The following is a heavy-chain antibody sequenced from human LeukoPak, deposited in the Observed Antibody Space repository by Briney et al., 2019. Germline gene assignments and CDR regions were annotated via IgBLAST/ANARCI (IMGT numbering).Heavy chain of an antibody. Sequence: GGSLRLSCAASGFTFHSHSMNWVRQAPGKGLEWVSSISMTSSYIYYADSVKGRFTISRDNAKNSLYLQMNSLRAEDTAVYYCARDNARWDHQGVDYWGQGTLVTVSS. V-gene: IGHV3-21*04. CDR1: GFTFHSHS. J-gene: IGHJ4*02. D-gene: IGHD1-26*01. CDR2: ISMTSSYI. CDR3: ARDNARWDHQGVDY.